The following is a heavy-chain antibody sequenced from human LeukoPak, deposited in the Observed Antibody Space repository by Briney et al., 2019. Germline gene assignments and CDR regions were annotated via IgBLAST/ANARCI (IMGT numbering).Heavy chain of an antibody. CDR2: IYYSGST. Sequence: SETLSLTCTVSGGSISSSSYYWGWIRQPPGKGLEWIGSIYYSGSTYYNPSLKSRVTISVDTSKNQFSLKLSSVTAADTAVYYCARSRSELSKTRFDPWGQGTLVTVSS. V-gene: IGHV4-39*01. CDR1: GGSISSSSYY. D-gene: IGHD1-7*01. CDR3: ARSRSELSKTRFDP. J-gene: IGHJ5*01.